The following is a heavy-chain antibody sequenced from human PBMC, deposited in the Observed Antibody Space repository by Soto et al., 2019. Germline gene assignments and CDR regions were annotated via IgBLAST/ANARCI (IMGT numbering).Heavy chain of an antibody. V-gene: IGHV1-69*06. Sequence: QLVQSGAEVKKPGSSVRVSCRASGATFSTYPLTWVRQAPGHGLEWMGGIIPVSGPTNYTQKLFDRLTITADISTKTSYMELSGLRPEDTGVYYCARMGGRYNSGWFYPWGQGTLVIVSS. J-gene: IGHJ5*02. D-gene: IGHD1-26*01. CDR2: IIPVSGPT. CDR1: GATFSTYP. CDR3: ARMGGRYNSGWFYP.